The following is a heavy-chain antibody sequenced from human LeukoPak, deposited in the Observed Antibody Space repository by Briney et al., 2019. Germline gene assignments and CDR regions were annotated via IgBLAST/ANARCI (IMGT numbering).Heavy chain of an antibody. CDR1: GFTVSSNY. CDR2: IYSGGST. CDR3: ARDMPLYYDILTGYTRSYGMDV. Sequence: PGGSLRLSCAASGFTVSSNYMSWVRQAPGKGLEWVSVIYSGGSTYYADSVKGRFTISRHNSKNTLYLQMNSLRAEDMAVYYCARDMPLYYDILTGYTRSYGMDVWGQGTTVTVSS. V-gene: IGHV3-53*04. D-gene: IGHD3-9*01. J-gene: IGHJ6*02.